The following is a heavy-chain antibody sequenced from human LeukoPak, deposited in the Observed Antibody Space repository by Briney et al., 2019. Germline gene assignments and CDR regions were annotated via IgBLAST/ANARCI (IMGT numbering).Heavy chain of an antibody. Sequence: ASVKVSCKASGYTFTGYYMHWVRQAPGQGLEWMGWINPNSGGTNYAQKFQGRVTMTRDTSISTACMELSRLRSDDTAVYYCASAKNGYSYGFGEFVLDYWGQGTLVTVSS. CDR2: INPNSGGT. CDR1: GYTFTGYY. V-gene: IGHV1-2*02. D-gene: IGHD5-18*01. J-gene: IGHJ4*02. CDR3: ASAKNGYSYGFGEFVLDY.